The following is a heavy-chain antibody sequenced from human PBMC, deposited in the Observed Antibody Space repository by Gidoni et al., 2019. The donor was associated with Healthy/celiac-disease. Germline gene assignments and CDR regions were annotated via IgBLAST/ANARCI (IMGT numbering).Heavy chain of an antibody. CDR2: IKQDGSEK. CDR1: GFTFSSYW. J-gene: IGHJ4*02. V-gene: IGHV3-7*01. D-gene: IGHD5-18*01. CDR3: ARESMGYTAMAMPGDGADY. Sequence: EVQLVESGGGLVQPGGSLRLSCAASGFTFSSYWMSWVRQAPGKGLEWVANIKQDGSEKYYVDSVKGRFTISRDNAKNSLYLQMNSLRAEDTAVYYCARESMGYTAMAMPGDGADYWGQGTLVTVSS.